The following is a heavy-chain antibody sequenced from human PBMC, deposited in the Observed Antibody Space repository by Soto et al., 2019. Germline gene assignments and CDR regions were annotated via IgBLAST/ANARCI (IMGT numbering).Heavy chain of an antibody. D-gene: IGHD2-21*01. J-gene: IGHJ5*02. CDR3: AREPLCGGKWYEKWFDP. V-gene: IGHV1-3*01. CDR1: GYTFTSYG. Sequence: ASVKVSCKASGYTFTSYGLHWVRQAPGQSLEWMGWINVGNGNTEYSQKFQDRVTITRDTSATTAYMEMRTLRSEDTAMYFCAREPLCGGKWYEKWFDPWGQGTLVTVSS. CDR2: INVGNGNT.